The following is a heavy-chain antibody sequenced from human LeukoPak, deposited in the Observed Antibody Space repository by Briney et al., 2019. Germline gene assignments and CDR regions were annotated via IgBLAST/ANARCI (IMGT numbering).Heavy chain of an antibody. V-gene: IGHV3-53*01. J-gene: IGHJ4*02. CDR1: GFSVSGSD. CDR3: ASYNWNAHNNFAY. Sequence: GGSLRLSCAASGFSVSGSDMKWVRQAPGKGLEWVSVNYRGGTTDHADSVKGRFTSSRDNSKNTLYLQMNSLRAEDTAVYYCASYNWNAHNNFAYWGQGTLVTV. D-gene: IGHD1-20*01. CDR2: NYRGGTT.